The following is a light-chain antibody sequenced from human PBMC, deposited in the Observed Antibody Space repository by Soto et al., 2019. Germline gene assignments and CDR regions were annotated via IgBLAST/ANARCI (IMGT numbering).Light chain of an antibody. CDR3: QSFDNSLSGWV. CDR1: SSDVGGYNY. CDR2: DVN. V-gene: IGLV2-11*01. J-gene: IGLJ3*02. Sequence: QSALTQPRSVSGSPGQSVTISCTGTSSDVGGYNYVSWYQQHPGKAPKLVIYDVNKRPSGVPDRFSGSKSGNTASLTVSGLQAEDEADYSCQSFDNSLSGWVFGGGTKLTVL.